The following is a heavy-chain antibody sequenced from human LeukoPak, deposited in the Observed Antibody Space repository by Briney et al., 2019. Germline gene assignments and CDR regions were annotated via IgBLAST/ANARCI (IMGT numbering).Heavy chain of an antibody. CDR3: ARSVVPAAIYYSYYGMDV. CDR2: IYYSGST. D-gene: IGHD2-2*01. CDR1: GGSISCYY. J-gene: IGHJ6*02. V-gene: IGHV4-59*01. Sequence: SETLSLTCTVSGGSISCYYWSWIRQPPGKGLEWIGYIYYSGSTNYNPSLKSRVTISVDTSKNHFSLKLSSVTAADTAVYYCARSVVPAAIYYSYYGMDVWGQGTTVTVSS.